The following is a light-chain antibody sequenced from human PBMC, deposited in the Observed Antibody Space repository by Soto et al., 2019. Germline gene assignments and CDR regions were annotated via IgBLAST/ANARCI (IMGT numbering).Light chain of an antibody. J-gene: IGKJ4*01. V-gene: IGKV3-15*01. Sequence: EIVMTQSPATLSVSPVERATLSFRASQSVSSDLAWYQQKPGQAPRLLIYGASTRATGIPARFSGSGSGTEFTLTISSLQSEDFAVYYCQQYNNWPPLTFGGGTKVDIK. CDR3: QQYNNWPPLT. CDR2: GAS. CDR1: QSVSSD.